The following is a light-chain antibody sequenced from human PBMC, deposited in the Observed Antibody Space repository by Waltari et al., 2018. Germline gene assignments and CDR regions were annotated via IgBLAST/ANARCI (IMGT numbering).Light chain of an antibody. J-gene: IGLJ3*02. Sequence: QLVLTQSPSASASLGASVKLTCTLSSGHSSNIIAWHQQQPEKGPRYLMKVNSDGSHSKGDEIPDRFSCSSSGAERYLTISSLQSEYEADYYCQTGGHGTWVFGGGTKLTVL. V-gene: IGLV4-69*01. CDR2: VNSDGSH. CDR1: SGHSSNI. CDR3: QTGGHGTWV.